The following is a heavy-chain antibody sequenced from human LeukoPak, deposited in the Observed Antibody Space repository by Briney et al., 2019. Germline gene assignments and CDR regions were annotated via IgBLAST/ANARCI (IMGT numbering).Heavy chain of an antibody. CDR3: AKEEGVIVMDYFDY. CDR2: ISGSGGST. D-gene: IGHD3-16*02. J-gene: IGHJ4*02. CDR1: GSTFSSYA. V-gene: IGHV3-23*01. Sequence: GGSLTLSCAAAGSTFSSYAMSWVRHPPGQGLHWVLSISGSGGSTDYADSVKGRFTISRDNSKNTLYLQMNSLRAEDTAVYYCAKEEGVIVMDYFDYWGQGTLVTVSS.